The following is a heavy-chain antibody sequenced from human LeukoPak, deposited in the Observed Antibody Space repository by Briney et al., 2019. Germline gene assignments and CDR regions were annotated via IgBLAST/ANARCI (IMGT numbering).Heavy chain of an antibody. D-gene: IGHD1-1*01. CDR1: GFTVSSNY. V-gene: IGHV3-53*01. J-gene: IGHJ6*02. Sequence: GGSLRLSCAASGFTVSSNYVSWVRQAPGKGLEWVSVIYSGGSTYYADSVKGRFTISRDNSKNTLYLQMNSLRAEDTAVYYCARAPGYYYGMDVWGQGTTVTVSS. CDR2: IYSGGST. CDR3: ARAPGYYYGMDV.